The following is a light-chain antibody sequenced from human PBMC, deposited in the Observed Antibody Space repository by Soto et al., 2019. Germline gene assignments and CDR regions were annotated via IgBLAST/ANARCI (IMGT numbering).Light chain of an antibody. Sequence: SYELTQPPSVSVSPGQTASITCSGDKLGDKYACWYQQKPGQSPVLVIYQDSKRPSGIPERFSGSNSGNTATLTISGTQAMDEADYYCQAWDSSTRYVVFGGGTKVTVL. CDR1: KLGDKY. J-gene: IGLJ2*01. V-gene: IGLV3-1*01. CDR2: QDS. CDR3: QAWDSSTRYVV.